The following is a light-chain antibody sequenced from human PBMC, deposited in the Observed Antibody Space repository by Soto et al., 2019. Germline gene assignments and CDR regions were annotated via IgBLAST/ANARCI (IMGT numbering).Light chain of an antibody. Sequence: DIVMTQSPATLSVSPGETATLSCRASQSVSSNLAGYQQKPGQAPRLLIYGASTRATGIPARFSGSGCGTEFTRTISSLQSEDFAVYYCQQYNNWPPGYTFGQGAKLEIK. V-gene: IGKV3-15*01. CDR1: QSVSSN. CDR3: QQYNNWPPGYT. CDR2: GAS. J-gene: IGKJ2*01.